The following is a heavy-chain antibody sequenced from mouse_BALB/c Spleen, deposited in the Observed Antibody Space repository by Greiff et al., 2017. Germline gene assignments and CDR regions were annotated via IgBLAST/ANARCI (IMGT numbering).Heavy chain of an antibody. V-gene: IGHV1-55*01. D-gene: IGHD2-14*01. Sequence: QVQLQQPGAELVKPGASVKLSCKASGYTFTSYWINWVKLRPGQGLEWIGDIYPGSGSTNYNEKFKSKATLTVDTSSSTAYMQLSSLASEDSALYYCARGYDGEAMDYWGQGTSVTVSS. CDR2: IYPGSGST. J-gene: IGHJ4*01. CDR3: ARGYDGEAMDY. CDR1: GYTFTSYW.